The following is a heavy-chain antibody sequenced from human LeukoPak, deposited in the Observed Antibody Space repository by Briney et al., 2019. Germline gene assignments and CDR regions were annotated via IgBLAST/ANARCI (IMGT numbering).Heavy chain of an antibody. D-gene: IGHD3-22*01. J-gene: IGHJ4*02. V-gene: IGHV4-39*01. Sequence: SETLSLTCTVSGGSISSSSYYWGWIRQPPGKGLEWIGSIYYSGSTYYNPSLKSRVTISVDTSKNQFSLKLSSVTAADTAVYYCASRIIMIVVGPFDYWGQGTLVTVSS. CDR2: IYYSGST. CDR3: ASRIIMIVVGPFDY. CDR1: GGSISSSSYY.